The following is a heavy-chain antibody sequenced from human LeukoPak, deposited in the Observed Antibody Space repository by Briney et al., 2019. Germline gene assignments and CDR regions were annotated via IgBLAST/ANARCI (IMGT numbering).Heavy chain of an antibody. Sequence: PSQTLSLTCAVSGGSISSGGYSWSWIRQPPGKGLEWIGYIYYSGSTYYNPSLKSRVTISVDTSKNQFSLKLSSVTAADTAVYYCARVRARGYYYYMDVWGKGTTVTVSS. CDR1: GGSISSGGYS. V-gene: IGHV4-30-4*07. J-gene: IGHJ6*03. D-gene: IGHD3-10*01. CDR2: IYYSGST. CDR3: ARVRARGYYYYMDV.